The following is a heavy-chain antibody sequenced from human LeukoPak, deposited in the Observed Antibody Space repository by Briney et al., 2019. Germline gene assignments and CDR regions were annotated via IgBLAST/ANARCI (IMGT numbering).Heavy chain of an antibody. CDR2: IYYSGST. Sequence: TETLSLTCTVSGGSISSYYWSWIRQPPGKGLDWIGYIYYSGSTNYNPSLKSRVTISVDTSKNQFSLRLSSVTAADTAVYYCARRDSSSCIDYWGQGTLVTVSS. V-gene: IGHV4-59*08. CDR1: GGSISSYY. D-gene: IGHD6-13*01. J-gene: IGHJ4*02. CDR3: ARRDSSSCIDY.